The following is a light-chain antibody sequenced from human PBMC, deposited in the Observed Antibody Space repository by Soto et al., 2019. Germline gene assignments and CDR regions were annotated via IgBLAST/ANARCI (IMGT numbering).Light chain of an antibody. V-gene: IGKV3-11*01. CDR2: GAS. Sequence: DIVLTQSPATLSLSPGERATVSCRTSQSVSNYLAWYQQKPGQPPRLLIYGASNRATGIPARFSGSGSGTDFTLTISSLEPEDFAVYYCQQRSSTWTFGQWTRVEI. CDR1: QSVSNY. J-gene: IGKJ1*01. CDR3: QQRSSTWT.